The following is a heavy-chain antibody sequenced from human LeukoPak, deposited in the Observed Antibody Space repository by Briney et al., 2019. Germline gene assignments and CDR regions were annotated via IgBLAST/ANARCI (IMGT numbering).Heavy chain of an antibody. V-gene: IGHV4-59*01. Sequence: SETLSLTCTVSGGSISSYYWSWIRQPPGKGLEWIGYIYYSGSTNYNPSLKSRVTISVDTSKNQFSLKLSSVTAADTAVYYCARDFGGLRGYWGQGTLVTVSS. D-gene: IGHD3-10*01. CDR1: GGSISSYY. J-gene: IGHJ4*02. CDR2: IYYSGST. CDR3: ARDFGGLRGY.